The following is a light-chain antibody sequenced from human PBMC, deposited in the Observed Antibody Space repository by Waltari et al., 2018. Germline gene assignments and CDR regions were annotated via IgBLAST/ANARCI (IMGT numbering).Light chain of an antibody. CDR2: EGS. V-gene: IGLV2-23*01. CDR3: CSYAGSWV. Sequence: QSALTQPASVSGSPGQSITISCPGTSSDVGSYNLVSWYQQHPGKAPKLMIYEGSKRPSGVSNRFSGSKSGNTASLTISGLQAEDEADYYCCSYAGSWVFDGGTKLTVL. J-gene: IGLJ3*02. CDR1: SSDVGSYNL.